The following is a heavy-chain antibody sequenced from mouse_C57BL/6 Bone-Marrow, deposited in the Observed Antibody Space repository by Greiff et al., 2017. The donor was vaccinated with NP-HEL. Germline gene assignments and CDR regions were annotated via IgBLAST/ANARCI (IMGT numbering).Heavy chain of an antibody. CDR3: ARPGTWAMDY. V-gene: IGHV1-66*01. CDR2: IYPGSGNT. CDR1: GYSFTSYY. Sequence: VQLVESGPELVKPGASVKISCKASGYSFTSYYIHWVKQRPGQGLEWIGWIYPGSGNTKYNEKFKGKATLTADTSSSTAYMQLSSLTSEDSAVYYCARPGTWAMDYWGQGTSVTVSS. D-gene: IGHD4-1*01. J-gene: IGHJ4*01.